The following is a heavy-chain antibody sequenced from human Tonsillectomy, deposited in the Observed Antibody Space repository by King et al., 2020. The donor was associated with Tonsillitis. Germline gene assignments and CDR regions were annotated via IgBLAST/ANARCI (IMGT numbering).Heavy chain of an antibody. CDR2: VYYSGSP. V-gene: IGHV4-59*01. D-gene: IGHD1-26*01. Sequence: QLQESGPGLVKPSETLSLTCTVSGDSISTYSWSWIRQPPGKGLEWIAYVYYSGSPNYNPSLKSRVTISVDPSKNQFSPNLSSVTAADTAVYYCARAGGSYSFDYWGQGTLVTVSS. CDR3: ARAGGSYSFDY. CDR1: GDSISTYS. J-gene: IGHJ4*02.